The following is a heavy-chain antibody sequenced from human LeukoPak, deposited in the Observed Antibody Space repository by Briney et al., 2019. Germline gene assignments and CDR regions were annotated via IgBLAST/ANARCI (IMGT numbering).Heavy chain of an antibody. V-gene: IGHV4-34*01. Sequence: SETLSLTCAVYGGSFSGYYWSWIRQPPGKGLEWIGEINHSGSTNYNPSLKSRVSISVDTSKNQFSLKLSSVTAADTAVYYCARKTMIVVVNWFDPWGQGTLVTVSS. CDR2: INHSGST. D-gene: IGHD3-22*01. J-gene: IGHJ5*02. CDR1: GGSFSGYY. CDR3: ARKTMIVVVNWFDP.